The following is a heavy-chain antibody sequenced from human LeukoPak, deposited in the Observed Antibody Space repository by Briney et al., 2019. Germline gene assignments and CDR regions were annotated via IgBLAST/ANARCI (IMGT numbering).Heavy chain of an antibody. D-gene: IGHD5-24*01. CDR1: GGSVSSGSYY. J-gene: IGHJ4*02. V-gene: IGHV4-61*01. CDR3: AREMGSRDGYLFDY. CDR2: IYYSGST. Sequence: PSETLSLTCTVSGGSVSSGSYYWSWIRQPPGKGLEWIGYIYYSGSTNYNPSLKSRVTISVDTSKNQFSLKLSSVTAADTAVYYCAREMGSRDGYLFDYWGQGTLVTVSS.